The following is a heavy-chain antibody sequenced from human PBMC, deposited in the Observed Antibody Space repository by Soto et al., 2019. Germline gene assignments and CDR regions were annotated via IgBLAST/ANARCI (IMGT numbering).Heavy chain of an antibody. CDR1: GFTFSNNA. D-gene: IGHD1-1*01. J-gene: IGHJ6*02. V-gene: IGHV3-30-3*01. Sequence: QVQLVESGGGVVQPGRSLRLSCAASGFTFSNNAMDWVRQAPGKGLEWVAVISYDGSNKYIAESVKGRFTISRDNSKNTLFLQMNGLRAEDTVVYYCARGTTTSAFSVMDVWGQGTTVSVSS. CDR3: ARGTTTSAFSVMDV. CDR2: ISYDGSNK.